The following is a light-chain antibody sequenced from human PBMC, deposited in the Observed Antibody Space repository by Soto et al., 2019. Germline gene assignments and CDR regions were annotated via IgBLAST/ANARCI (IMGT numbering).Light chain of an antibody. Sequence: QAVLSQPPSTSGTPGQRVTISCSGGSSNIGSNAVNWYQQVPGTAPKLLIYNNNKRPSGVPDRFSGSKSGTSASLASSGLQSEDEADYYCAAWDDRLNGYVFGTGTKLTVL. CDR1: SSNIGSNA. J-gene: IGLJ1*01. V-gene: IGLV1-44*01. CDR3: AAWDDRLNGYV. CDR2: NNN.